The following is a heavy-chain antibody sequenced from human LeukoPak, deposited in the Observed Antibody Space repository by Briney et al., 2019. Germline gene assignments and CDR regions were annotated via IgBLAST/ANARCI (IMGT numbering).Heavy chain of an antibody. Sequence: GASVKVSCKASGYTFTGYYMHWVRQAPGQGLEWMGWINPNSGGTNYAQKFQGRVTMTRDTSISTAYMELSRLRSDDTAVYYCARDGIVGGYSSFPFDYWGQGTLVTVSS. CDR3: ARDGIVGGYSSFPFDY. CDR2: INPNSGGT. D-gene: IGHD6-6*01. CDR1: GYTFTGYY. J-gene: IGHJ4*02. V-gene: IGHV1-2*02.